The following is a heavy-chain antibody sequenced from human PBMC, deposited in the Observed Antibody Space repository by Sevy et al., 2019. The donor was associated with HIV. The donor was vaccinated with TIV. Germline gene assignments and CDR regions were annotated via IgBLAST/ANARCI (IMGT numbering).Heavy chain of an antibody. CDR3: ARDLPPSATTVAHFDY. Sequence: GGSLRLSCAASGFTFSSYEMNWVRQAPGKGLGWVSYISNSVTTIPYSDSVRGRFSISRDNARNSLYLQMNSLRAEDTAVYYCARDLPPSATTVAHFDYWGQGTLVTVSS. V-gene: IGHV3-48*03. J-gene: IGHJ4*02. CDR1: GFTFSSYE. D-gene: IGHD4-17*01. CDR2: ISNSVTTI.